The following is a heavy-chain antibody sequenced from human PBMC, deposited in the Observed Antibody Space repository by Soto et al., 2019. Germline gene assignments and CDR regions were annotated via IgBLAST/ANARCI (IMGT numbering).Heavy chain of an antibody. CDR2: IATKTVGGST. J-gene: IGHJ4*02. V-gene: IGHV3-15*04. D-gene: IGHD1-26*01. CDR3: ITSGGDH. CDR1: GFTFSSSW. Sequence: PWGALILSFAASGFTFSSSWMGWVRPAPGKGLEYVGRIATKTVGGSTDYTAPVKGRFTVSRDDSKNALYLQLQSLKTEDTAVYFCITSGGDHWGQGALVSVSS.